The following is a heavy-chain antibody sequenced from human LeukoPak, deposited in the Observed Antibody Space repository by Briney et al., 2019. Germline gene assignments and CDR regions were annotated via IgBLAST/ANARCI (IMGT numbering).Heavy chain of an antibody. CDR1: GDSIRSRGYY. D-gene: IGHD6-13*01. Sequence: ASETLSLTCTVSGDSIRSRGYYWGWIRQPPGKGLEWIGSIYYSGSTYYNPSLKSRVTISVDTSKNQFSLKLSSVTAADTAVYYCARDLSIAAALHAFDIWGQGTMVTVSS. CDR2: IYYSGST. V-gene: IGHV4-39*02. CDR3: ARDLSIAAALHAFDI. J-gene: IGHJ3*02.